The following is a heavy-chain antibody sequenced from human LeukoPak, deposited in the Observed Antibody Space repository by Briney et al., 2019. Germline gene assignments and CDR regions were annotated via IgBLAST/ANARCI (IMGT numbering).Heavy chain of an antibody. D-gene: IGHD3-22*01. Sequence: SETLSLTCAVYGGSFSGYYWSWIRQPPGKGLEWIGEINHSGSTNYNPSLKSRVTISVDTSKNQFSPKLSSVTAADTAVYYCARGLPQWLFRTDYFDYWGQGTLVTVSS. V-gene: IGHV4-34*01. CDR1: GGSFSGYY. CDR2: INHSGST. CDR3: ARGLPQWLFRTDYFDY. J-gene: IGHJ4*02.